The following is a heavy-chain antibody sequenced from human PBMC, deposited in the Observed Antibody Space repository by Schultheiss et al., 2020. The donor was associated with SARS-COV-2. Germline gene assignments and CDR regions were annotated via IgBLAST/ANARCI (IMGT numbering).Heavy chain of an antibody. J-gene: IGHJ4*02. V-gene: IGHV4-34*01. CDR3: ARDWGGYYFDC. CDR1: GGSFSGYY. Sequence: SQTLSLTCAVYGGSFSGYYWSWIRQPPGKGLEWIGEINHSGSTNYNPSLKSRVTISVDTSKNQFSLKLSSVTAADTAVYYCARDWGGYYFDCWGQGTLVTVSS. D-gene: IGHD2-21*01. CDR2: INHSGST.